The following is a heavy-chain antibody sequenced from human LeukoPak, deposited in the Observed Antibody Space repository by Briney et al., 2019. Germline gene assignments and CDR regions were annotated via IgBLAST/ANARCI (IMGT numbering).Heavy chain of an antibody. CDR2: IYYSGST. CDR3: ARASVEWLSRFYFDY. V-gene: IGHV4-59*08. J-gene: IGHJ4*02. CDR1: GGSISSYY. Sequence: SETLSLTCTVSGGSISSYYWSWIRQPPGKGLEWIGYIYYSGSTNYNPSLKSRVTISVDTSKNQFSLKLSSVTAADTAVYYCARASVEWLSRFYFDYWGQGTLVTVSS. D-gene: IGHD3-3*01.